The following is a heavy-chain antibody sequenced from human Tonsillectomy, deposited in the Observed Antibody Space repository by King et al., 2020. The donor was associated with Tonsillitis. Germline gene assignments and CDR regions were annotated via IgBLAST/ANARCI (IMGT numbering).Heavy chain of an antibody. V-gene: IGHV1-46*03. CDR3: ARRPLYYSGSGSYYSYFDY. CDR2: INPSGGST. Sequence: QLVQSGAEVKKPGASVKVSCKASGYTFTSYYINWVRQAPGQGLEWMGIINPSGGSTNYAQKFQGRVTMARDTSTSTVYMELSSLRSEDTAVYYCARRPLYYSGSGSYYSYFDYWGQGTLVTVSS. J-gene: IGHJ4*02. D-gene: IGHD3-10*01. CDR1: GYTFTSYY.